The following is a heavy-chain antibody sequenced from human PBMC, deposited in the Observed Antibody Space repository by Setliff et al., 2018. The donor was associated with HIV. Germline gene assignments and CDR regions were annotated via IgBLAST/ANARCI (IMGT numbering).Heavy chain of an antibody. V-gene: IGHV1-18*01. D-gene: IGHD3-10*01. CDR2: ISAHNGNT. J-gene: IGHJ4*02. Sequence: ASVKVSCKASGYSFTSYGISWVRQAPGQGLEWMGWISAHNGNTNYAQKVQDRVTMTTDKSTSTAYMELRSLRSDDTAVYYCARVASYGSGSYEDYWGQGTLVTVSS. CDR1: GYSFTSYG. CDR3: ARVASYGSGSYEDY.